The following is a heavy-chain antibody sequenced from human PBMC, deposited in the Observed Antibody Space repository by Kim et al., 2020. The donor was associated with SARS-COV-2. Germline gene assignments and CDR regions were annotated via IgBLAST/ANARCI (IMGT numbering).Heavy chain of an antibody. D-gene: IGHD6-13*01. CDR1: GFMFSSYN. CDR2: IWTDGSTA. CDR3: ATLARFALDI. J-gene: IGHJ3*02. Sequence: GGSLRLSYAASGFMFSSYNINWVRQAPGKGLEWLAVIWTDGSTANYADSVKGRFSISRDNSKNMVYLHMTSLTVEDMAIYYCATLARFALDIWGQGTMVTVSS. V-gene: IGHV3-33*01.